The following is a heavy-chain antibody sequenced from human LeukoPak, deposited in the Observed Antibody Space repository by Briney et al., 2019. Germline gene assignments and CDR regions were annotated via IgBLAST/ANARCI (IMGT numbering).Heavy chain of an antibody. CDR2: INPNSGGT. D-gene: IGHD2-2*02. Sequence: GASVKVSCKASGYTFTGYYMHWVRQAPGQGLEWMGWINPNSGGTNYAQKFQGRVTMTRDTSISTAYMELSRLRFDDTAVYYCARADRDCSSTSCYTTLWVYYYYYMDVWGKGTTVTVSS. CDR3: ARADRDCSSTSCYTTLWVYYYYYMDV. J-gene: IGHJ6*03. CDR1: GYTFTGYY. V-gene: IGHV1-2*02.